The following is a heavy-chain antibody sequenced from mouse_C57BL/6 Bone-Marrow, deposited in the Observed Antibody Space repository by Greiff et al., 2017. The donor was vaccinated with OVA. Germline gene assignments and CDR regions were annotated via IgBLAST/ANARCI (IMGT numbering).Heavy chain of an antibody. D-gene: IGHD2-1*01. CDR2: IYPGSGNT. V-gene: IGHV1-76*01. J-gene: IGHJ4*01. CDR3: ARERDYGNFLY. Sequence: VQLQQSGAELVRPGASVKLSCKASGYTFTDYYINWVKQRPGQGLEWIARIYPGSGNTYYNEKFKGKATLTAEKSSSTAYMQLSSLTSEDSAVYFCARERDYGNFLYWGQGTSVTVSS. CDR1: GYTFTDYY.